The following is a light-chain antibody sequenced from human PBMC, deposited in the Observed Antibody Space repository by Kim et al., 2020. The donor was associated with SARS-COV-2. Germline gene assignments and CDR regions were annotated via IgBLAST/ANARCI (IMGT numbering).Light chain of an antibody. J-gene: IGKJ1*01. CDR1: QSFSSNY. CDR2: GAS. V-gene: IGKV3-20*01. CDR3: QQFHILPWT. Sequence: ELVLTQSPATLSLSPGERATLSCRASQSFSSNYLAWYQQRPGQAPRLLIYGASNRATGIPDRFSGSGSGTDSSLTISRLEPEDFAVYFCQQFHILPWTFGRGTKVDIK.